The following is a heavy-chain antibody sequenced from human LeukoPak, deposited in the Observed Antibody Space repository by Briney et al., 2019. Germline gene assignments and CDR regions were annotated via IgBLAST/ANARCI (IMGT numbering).Heavy chain of an antibody. V-gene: IGHV3-74*01. Sequence: QPGGSLRLSCAASGFTFSSYWMNWVRQAPGKGLVWVSRIASDGSSTTYADSVKGRFSISRDNAKNTLYLQMNRLRVEDTAVYYCARGRPHGNDYWGQGTLVTVSS. CDR2: IASDGSST. CDR1: GFTFSSYW. J-gene: IGHJ4*02. D-gene: IGHD4-23*01. CDR3: ARGRPHGNDY.